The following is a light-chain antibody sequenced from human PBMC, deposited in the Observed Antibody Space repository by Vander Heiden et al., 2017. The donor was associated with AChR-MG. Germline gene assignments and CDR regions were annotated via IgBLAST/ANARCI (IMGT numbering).Light chain of an antibody. CDR1: SANVGSNS. Sequence: QSVLTPPPPASGTPRQRVPIPGCGSSANVGSNSVNWYHQRPGTAPKLLIYSNYQRPSGVPDRFSGSKSGTSASLAISGLQSEDEADYYCGAWDDSLNGWVFGGGTKLTVL. J-gene: IGLJ3*02. V-gene: IGLV1-44*01. CDR3: GAWDDSLNGWV. CDR2: SNY.